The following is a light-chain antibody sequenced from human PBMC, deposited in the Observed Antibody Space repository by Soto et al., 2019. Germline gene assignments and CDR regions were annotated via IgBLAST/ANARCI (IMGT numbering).Light chain of an antibody. Sequence: DIQMTQSPSTLSASVGDRVTITCRASQSISSWLAWYQQKPGRAPKLLIYKASSLETGVPSRFSGSGSGTEFTLIISSLQADDVASYYCQQYGSSSPWTFGQGTKVEI. CDR1: QSISSW. V-gene: IGKV1-5*03. CDR3: QQYGSSSPWT. CDR2: KAS. J-gene: IGKJ1*01.